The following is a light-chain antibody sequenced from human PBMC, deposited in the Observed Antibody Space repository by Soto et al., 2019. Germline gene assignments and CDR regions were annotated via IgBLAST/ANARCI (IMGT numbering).Light chain of an antibody. CDR2: DVN. CDR1: SSDVGGYNY. J-gene: IGLJ3*02. Sequence: QSVLTQPASVSGSPGQSITISCTGTSSDVGGYNYVSWYQHHPGKAPKLMIFDVNNRPSGVSNRFSGSKSGNTASLTISGLQAGDEADYYCCSFAGSSTFWVFGGGTKLTVL. V-gene: IGLV2-23*02. CDR3: CSFAGSSTFWV.